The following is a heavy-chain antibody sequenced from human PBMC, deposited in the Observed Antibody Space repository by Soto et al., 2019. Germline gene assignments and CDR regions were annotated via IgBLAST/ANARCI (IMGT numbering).Heavy chain of an antibody. V-gene: IGHV1-69*13. J-gene: IGHJ4*02. D-gene: IGHD6-6*01. CDR2: IIPLFGRA. CDR3: AKDRTVAARHSDY. Sequence: SVKVSCKASGGTFSNHVISWVRQAPGQGLEWMGGIIPLFGRANYAQKFQGRVTITADESTSTAYMELSSLRAEDSAVYYCAKDRTVAARHSDYWGQGTQVTVSS. CDR1: GGTFSNHV.